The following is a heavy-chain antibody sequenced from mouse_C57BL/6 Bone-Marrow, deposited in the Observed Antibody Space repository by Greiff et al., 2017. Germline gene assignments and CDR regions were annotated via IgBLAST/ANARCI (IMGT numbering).Heavy chain of an antibody. CDR1: GFNFRSSA. CDR2: ISDGGSNT. J-gene: IGHJ1*03. CDR3: ASDPGVTAGDWYFEG. V-gene: IGHV5-4*01. D-gene: IGHD2-3*01. Sequence: EVQGVESGGGLVKPGGSLKLSCAASGFNFRSSAMSWVRQTPEKRLEWVATISDGGSNTYYPDNVKGRFTISRDNAKNTLYLQMSPLKSEDTAMYFCASDPGVTAGDWYFEGWGTGATVTVS.